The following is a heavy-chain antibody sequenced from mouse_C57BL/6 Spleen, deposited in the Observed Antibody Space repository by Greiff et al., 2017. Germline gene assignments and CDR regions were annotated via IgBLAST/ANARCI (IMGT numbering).Heavy chain of an antibody. Sequence: QVHVKQPGAELVKPGASVKLSCKASGYTFTSYWMHWVKQRPGQGLEWIGMIHPNSGSTNYNEKFKSKATLTVDKSSSTAYMQLSSLTSEDSAVYYCAREGLVRGFAYWGQGTLVTVSA. V-gene: IGHV1-64*01. J-gene: IGHJ3*01. D-gene: IGHD3-3*01. CDR3: AREGLVRGFAY. CDR1: GYTFTSYW. CDR2: IHPNSGST.